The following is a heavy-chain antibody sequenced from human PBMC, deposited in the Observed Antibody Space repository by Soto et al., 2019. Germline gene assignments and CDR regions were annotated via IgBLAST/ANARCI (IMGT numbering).Heavy chain of an antibody. CDR1: GYTFATYA. J-gene: IGHJ6*02. V-gene: IGHV1-3*04. Sequence: QVPLVQSGAEVKKPGASVKASCKASGYTFATYAIHWVSKAPGQRLEWMGWINTGNGYTEYSQNFRGRVTVTRETSASTAYMELSSLRSEATSMYYCTRVNTIFLIPDYCSYDMDVWGQGTTVTV. CDR2: INTGNGYT. CDR3: TRVNTIFLIPDYCSYDMDV. D-gene: IGHD3-9*01.